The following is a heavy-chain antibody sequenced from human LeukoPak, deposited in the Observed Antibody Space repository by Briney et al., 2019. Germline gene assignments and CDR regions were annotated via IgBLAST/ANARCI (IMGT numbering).Heavy chain of an antibody. V-gene: IGHV3-30-3*02. J-gene: IGHJ4*02. CDR1: GFTFSSYA. CDR2: ISYDGNKK. CDR3: AKGIAALPEYPTYFDY. Sequence: GGSLRLSCAASGFTFSSYAMHWVRQAPGTGLEWVAVISYDGNKKHYADSVKGRFTISRDNSKNTLYLQMNSLRAEDTAVYYCAKGIAALPEYPTYFDYWGQGTLVTVSS. D-gene: IGHD6-13*01.